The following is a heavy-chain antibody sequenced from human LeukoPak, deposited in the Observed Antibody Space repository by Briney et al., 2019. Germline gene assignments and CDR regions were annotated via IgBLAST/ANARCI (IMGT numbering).Heavy chain of an antibody. Sequence: SQTLSLTCTVSGGSISSSSYYWGWIRQPPGKGLEWIGSIYYSGSTYLNPSLKSRVTISVDTSKNQFSLKLSSVTAADTAVYYCARHAPRENWFDPWGQGTLVTVSS. V-gene: IGHV4-39*01. CDR3: ARHAPRENWFDP. CDR1: GGSISSSSYY. J-gene: IGHJ5*02. CDR2: IYYSGST.